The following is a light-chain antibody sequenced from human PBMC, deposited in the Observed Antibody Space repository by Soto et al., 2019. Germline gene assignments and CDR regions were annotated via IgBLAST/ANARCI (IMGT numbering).Light chain of an antibody. CDR3: SSYTSSSTLYV. Sequence: QSVLTQPASVSGSPGQSITISCTGTISDVGGYNYVSWYQKHPGKAPKLMIYDVSNRPSGVSNRFSGSKSGNTASLTISGLQAEDEADYYCSSYTSSSTLYVFGTGTKVTVL. J-gene: IGLJ1*01. CDR1: ISDVGGYNY. V-gene: IGLV2-14*01. CDR2: DVS.